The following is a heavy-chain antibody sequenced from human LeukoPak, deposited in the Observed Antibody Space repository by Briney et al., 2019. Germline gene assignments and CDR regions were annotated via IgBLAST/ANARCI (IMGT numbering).Heavy chain of an antibody. CDR2: INTDGRIT. D-gene: IGHD1-26*01. CDR3: TRDGGSFCDFDY. Sequence: GGSLRLSCVASGFSFRNYAIHWVRQAPGTGLEYVSVINTDGRITYYADSVKGRFTISRDNSKNTVYLQMGSLRGEDMAVYYCTRDGGSFCDFDYWGQGALVTVSS. V-gene: IGHV3-64*02. CDR1: GFSFRNYA. J-gene: IGHJ4*02.